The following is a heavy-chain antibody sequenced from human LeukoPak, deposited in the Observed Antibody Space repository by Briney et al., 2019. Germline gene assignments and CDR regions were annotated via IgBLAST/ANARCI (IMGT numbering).Heavy chain of an antibody. Sequence: SQTLSLTCAISGDSVSSNSATWNWIRQSPSRGLEWLGRTYYRSKWYNDYAVSVKSRITINPDTSKNQFSLQLNSVTPEDTAVYYCARAMRIAAAGTFHFDYWGQGTLVTVSP. J-gene: IGHJ4*02. V-gene: IGHV6-1*01. CDR1: GDSVSSNSAT. CDR2: TYYRSKWYN. D-gene: IGHD6-25*01. CDR3: ARAMRIAAAGTFHFDY.